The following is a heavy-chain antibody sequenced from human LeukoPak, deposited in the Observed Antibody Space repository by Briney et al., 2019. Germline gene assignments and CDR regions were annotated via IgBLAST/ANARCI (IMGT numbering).Heavy chain of an antibody. CDR1: GFTFSSYG. J-gene: IGHJ3*02. V-gene: IGHV3-30*18. CDR2: ISYDGSNK. Sequence: GRSLRLSCAASGFTFSSYGMHWVRQAPGKGLEWVAVISYDGSNKYYADSVKGRFTISRDNSKNTLYLQMNSLRAVDTAVYYCAKDSGSSSGKESAFDIWGQGTMVTVSS. D-gene: IGHD6-13*01. CDR3: AKDSGSSSGKESAFDI.